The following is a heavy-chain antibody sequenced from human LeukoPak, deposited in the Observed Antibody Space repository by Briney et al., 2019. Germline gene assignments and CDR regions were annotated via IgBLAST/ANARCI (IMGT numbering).Heavy chain of an antibody. D-gene: IGHD5-24*01. J-gene: IGHJ3*02. CDR1: GGSFSGYY. V-gene: IGHV4-34*01. CDR2: INHSGST. Sequence: SETLSLTCAVYGGSFSGYYWSWIRQPPGKGLEWIGEINHSGSTNYNPSLKSRVTISVDTSKNQFSLKLSSVTAADTAVYYRARNGYLHSLDIWGQGTMVTVSS. CDR3: ARNGYLHSLDI.